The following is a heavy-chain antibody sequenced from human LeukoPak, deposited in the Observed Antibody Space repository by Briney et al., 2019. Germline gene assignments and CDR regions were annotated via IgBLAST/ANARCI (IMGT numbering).Heavy chain of an antibody. V-gene: IGHV3-23*01. CDR3: AKDPHVVAATIPSDY. D-gene: IGHD2-15*01. J-gene: IGHJ4*02. CDR2: ISGSGGST. Sequence: GGALRISFAAPGFPLCSYALRWVRPAPGEGVGWGSAISGSGGSTYYADSVKGRFTISRDNSKNTLYLQMNSLRAEDTAVYYCAKDPHVVAATIPSDYWGQGTLVTVSS. CDR1: GFPLCSYA.